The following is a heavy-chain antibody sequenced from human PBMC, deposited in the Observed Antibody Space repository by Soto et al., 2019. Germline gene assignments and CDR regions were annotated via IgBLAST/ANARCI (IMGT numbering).Heavy chain of an antibody. V-gene: IGHV3-23*01. CDR3: AKESLPEHYGDTLFDY. Sequence: EVQLLESGGALVRPGGSLRLSCAASGFSFNNYALSWFRQAPGKGLEWVSTFSAGGRAYYAASVQGRFTIARDSSQDTVHLQISDLRPEDTAVYYCAKESLPEHYGDTLFDYWGQGTRVTVSS. J-gene: IGHJ4*02. CDR1: GFSFNNYA. D-gene: IGHD4-17*01. CDR2: FSAGGRA.